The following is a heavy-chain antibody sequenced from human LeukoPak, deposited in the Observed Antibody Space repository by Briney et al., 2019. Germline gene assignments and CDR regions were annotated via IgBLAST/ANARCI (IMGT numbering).Heavy chain of an antibody. CDR3: ARYYYDSSGHPYYFDY. Sequence: GGSLRLSCAASGFIVSSNYMSWVRQAPGKGLEWVSVIYSGGRTYYADSVKGRFTISRDNSKNTVYLQMNSLRAEDTAVYYCARYYYDSSGHPYYFDYWGQGTLVTVSS. CDR2: IYSGGRT. CDR1: GFIVSSNY. D-gene: IGHD3-22*01. V-gene: IGHV3-53*01. J-gene: IGHJ4*02.